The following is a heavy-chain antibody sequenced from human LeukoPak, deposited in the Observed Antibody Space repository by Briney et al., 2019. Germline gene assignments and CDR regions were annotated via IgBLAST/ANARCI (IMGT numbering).Heavy chain of an antibody. CDR3: ARVPDILTGYYLDY. CDR1: GFTFSSYS. D-gene: IGHD3-9*01. J-gene: IGHJ4*02. CDR2: ISSSSSYI. V-gene: IGHV3-21*01. Sequence: GGSLRLSCAASGFTFSSYSMNWVRQTPGKGLEWVSSISSSSSYIYYADSVKGRFTISRDNAKNSLYLQMNSLRAEDTAVYYCARVPDILTGYYLDYWGQGTLVTVSS.